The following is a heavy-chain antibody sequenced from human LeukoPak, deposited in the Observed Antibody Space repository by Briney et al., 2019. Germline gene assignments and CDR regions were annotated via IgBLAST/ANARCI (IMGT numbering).Heavy chain of an antibody. Sequence: PGGSLRLSCVASGFTFSSYAMSWVRQAPGKGLGRVSAISGSGGSTYYADSVKGRFTISRDNSKNTLYLQMNSLRPEDTAVYYCAKITYYYDSSGYYYFDYWGQGSLVTVSS. CDR2: ISGSGGST. D-gene: IGHD3-22*01. J-gene: IGHJ4*02. CDR1: GFTFSSYA. V-gene: IGHV3-23*01. CDR3: AKITYYYDSSGYYYFDY.